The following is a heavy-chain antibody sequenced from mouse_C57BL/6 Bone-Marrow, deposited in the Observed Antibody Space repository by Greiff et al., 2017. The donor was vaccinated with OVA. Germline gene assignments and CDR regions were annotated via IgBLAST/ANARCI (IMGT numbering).Heavy chain of an antibody. V-gene: IGHV14-3*01. Sequence: VQLQQSVAELVRPGASVKLSCTASGFNIKNTYMHWVKQRPEQGLEWIGRLDPANGTPKYAPKFPGKATITADTSSNTAYLQLSSLTSEDTAIYYWARRNDGCPWCAYWGQGTLGTVSA. CDR3: ARRNDGCPWCAY. J-gene: IGHJ3*01. CDR1: GFNIKNTY. CDR2: LDPANGTP. D-gene: IGHD2-14*01.